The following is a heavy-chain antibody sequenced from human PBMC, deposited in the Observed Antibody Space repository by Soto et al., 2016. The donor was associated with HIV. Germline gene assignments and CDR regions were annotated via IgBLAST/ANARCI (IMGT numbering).Heavy chain of an antibody. CDR3: ARRDNSVLTP. CDR2: MFHSGST. V-gene: IGHV4-4*02. D-gene: IGHD3-22*01. J-gene: IGHJ4*02. Sequence: QVHLQESGPGLVKPSGTLSLKCDVSGDSINSNNWWNWVRQPPGKGLEWIGEMFHSGSTNYNPSLKSRVTISVEESKNQFSLKLSSVNAADTAIYYCARRDNSVLTPWGQGTPGPPSP. CDR1: GDSINSNNW.